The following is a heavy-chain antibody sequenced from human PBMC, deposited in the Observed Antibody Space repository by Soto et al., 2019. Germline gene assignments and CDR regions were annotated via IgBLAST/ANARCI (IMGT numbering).Heavy chain of an antibody. Sequence: GESLKISCKGSGYSFTSYWIGWVRQMPGKGLEWMGIIYPGDSDTRYSPSFQGQVTISADKSTSTAYLQWSSLKASDTAMYYCTTVYGFISVVAATVVGAFDIWGQGTMVTVSS. D-gene: IGHD2-15*01. CDR3: TTVYGFISVVAATVVGAFDI. V-gene: IGHV5-51*01. CDR2: IYPGDSDT. J-gene: IGHJ3*02. CDR1: GYSFTSYW.